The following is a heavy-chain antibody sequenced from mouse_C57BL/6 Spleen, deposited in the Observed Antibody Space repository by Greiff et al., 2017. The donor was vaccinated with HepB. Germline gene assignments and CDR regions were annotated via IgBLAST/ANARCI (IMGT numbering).Heavy chain of an antibody. Sequence: EVQLQQSGPGLVKPSQSLSLTCSVTGYSITSGYYWNWIRQFPGNKLEWMGYISYDGSNNYNPSLKNRISITRDTSKNQFFLKLNSVTTEDTATYYCAREITTVVGPFAYWGQGTLVTVSA. CDR3: AREITTVVGPFAY. CDR2: ISYDGSN. J-gene: IGHJ3*01. CDR1: GYSITSGYY. D-gene: IGHD1-1*01. V-gene: IGHV3-6*01.